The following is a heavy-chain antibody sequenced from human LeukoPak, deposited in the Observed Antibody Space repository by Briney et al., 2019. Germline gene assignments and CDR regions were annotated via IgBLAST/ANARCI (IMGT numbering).Heavy chain of an antibody. CDR3: ARQYSSGYIKGTYFDY. D-gene: IGHD3-22*01. Sequence: GASVKVSCKASGYTFTSYYMHWVRQAPGQGLEWMGIINPSGGSTSYAQKFQGRVTMTRDTSTSTVYMELSSLGSEDTAVYYCARQYSSGYIKGTYFDYWGQGTLVTVSS. V-gene: IGHV1-46*01. CDR1: GYTFTSYY. CDR2: INPSGGST. J-gene: IGHJ4*02.